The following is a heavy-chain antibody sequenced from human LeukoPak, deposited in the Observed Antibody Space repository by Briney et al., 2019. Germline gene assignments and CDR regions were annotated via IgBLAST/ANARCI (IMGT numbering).Heavy chain of an antibody. Sequence: GGSLRLSCAASGFPFSNAWMNWVRQAPGKGLEWVGRIKSKTDGGTTDYAAPVKGRFTISRDDSKNTLYLQMNSLKTEDTAVYYCTTDRLRFLEWLPAEYFQHWGQGTLVTVSS. CDR3: TTDRLRFLEWLPAEYFQH. V-gene: IGHV3-15*07. CDR1: GFPFSNAW. D-gene: IGHD3-3*01. CDR2: IKSKTDGGTT. J-gene: IGHJ1*01.